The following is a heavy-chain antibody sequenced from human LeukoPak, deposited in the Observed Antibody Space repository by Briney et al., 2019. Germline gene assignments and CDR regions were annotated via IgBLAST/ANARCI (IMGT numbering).Heavy chain of an antibody. CDR3: ARLYYDSRGYYWFDR. CDR2: MHYSGGT. V-gene: IGHV4-59*08. J-gene: IGHJ5*02. Sequence: SETLSLTCTVSGGSITNYYWSWIRQPPGKGLEWIGYMHYSGGTNYNPSLKSRVTISVDASKNQFSLKLSSVTAADTAVYYCARLYYDSRGYYWFDRWGQGTLVTVSS. CDR1: GGSITNYY. D-gene: IGHD3-22*01.